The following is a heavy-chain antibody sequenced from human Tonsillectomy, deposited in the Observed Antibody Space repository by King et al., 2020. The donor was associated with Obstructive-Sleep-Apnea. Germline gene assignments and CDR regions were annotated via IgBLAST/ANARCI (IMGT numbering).Heavy chain of an antibody. D-gene: IGHD6-19*01. CDR1: GFTFSSYS. J-gene: IGHJ4*02. CDR2: ISSSSSTI. CDR3: ARIGGSGWYYFDY. Sequence: QLVQSGGGLVQPGESLRLSCAASGFTFSSYSMNWVRQAPGKGLEWVSYISSSSSTIYYADSVKGRFTISRDNAKNSLYLQMNSLRAEDTAVYYCARIGGSGWYYFDYWGQGTLVTVSS. V-gene: IGHV3-48*04.